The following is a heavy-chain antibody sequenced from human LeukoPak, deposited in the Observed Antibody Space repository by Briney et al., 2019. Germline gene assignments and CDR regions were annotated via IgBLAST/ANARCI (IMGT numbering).Heavy chain of an antibody. D-gene: IGHD3-10*01. CDR3: ARRSDSGSDDGEDYFDY. V-gene: IGHV4-39*01. J-gene: IGHJ4*02. CDR2: MYYDGGT. Sequence: SETLSLACTVSGGSIYSTTFYWGWIRRPPGKGLEWIGSMYYDGGTYHNPSLKSRVTISVDTSNNQFSLKLTSVTAADTAVYFCARRSDSGSDDGEDYFDYWGQGTLVTVSS. CDR1: GGSIYSTTFY.